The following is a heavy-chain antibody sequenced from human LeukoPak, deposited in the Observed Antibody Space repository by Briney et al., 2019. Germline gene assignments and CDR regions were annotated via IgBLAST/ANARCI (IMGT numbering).Heavy chain of an antibody. CDR2: ISWDGGSA. J-gene: IGHJ4*02. Sequence: PGGSLRLSCAASGFTFDDYAMHWVRQAPGKGLEWVSLISWDGGSAYYADSVKGRFTISRDNSKNSLYLQMNSLRAEDTALYYCAKEGGPAVALDHWGQGTLVTVSS. V-gene: IGHV3-43D*03. CDR3: AKEGGPAVALDH. D-gene: IGHD6-19*01. CDR1: GFTFDDYA.